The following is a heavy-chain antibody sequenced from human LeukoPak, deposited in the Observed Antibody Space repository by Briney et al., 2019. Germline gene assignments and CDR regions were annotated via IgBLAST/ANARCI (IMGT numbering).Heavy chain of an antibody. CDR1: GFTFNRYA. CDR2: ISARGGST. CDR3: AKDGGGRYFDWTEYYFDS. D-gene: IGHD3-9*01. V-gene: IGHV3-23*01. J-gene: IGHJ4*02. Sequence: GGSLRLSCAASGFTFNRYAMSWVRQAPGKGLEWVSAISARGGSTYYADSVKGRFSISKDMSSNTLYLQMHSLRAEDTAVYYCAKDGGGRYFDWTEYYFDSWGQGTLVTVSS.